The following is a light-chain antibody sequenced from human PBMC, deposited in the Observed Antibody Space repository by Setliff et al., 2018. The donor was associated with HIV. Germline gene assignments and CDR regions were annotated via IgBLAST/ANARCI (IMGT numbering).Light chain of an antibody. Sequence: QSVLTQPASVSGSPGQSITISCTGTSNDVGRYDLVSWYQQHPASAPKLIIYQATRRPSGVSNRFSGSKSGNVASLTISGLQAEDEADYYCRSNTGRKTFGLGTGTKV. CDR3: RSNTGRKTFG. CDR1: SNDVGRYDL. CDR2: QAT. J-gene: IGLJ1*01. V-gene: IGLV2-23*01.